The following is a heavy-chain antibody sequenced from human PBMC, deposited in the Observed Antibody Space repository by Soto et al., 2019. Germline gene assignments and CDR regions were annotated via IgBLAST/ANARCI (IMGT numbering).Heavy chain of an antibody. CDR3: AREGWPLLQTGMDV. CDR1: GFTFRSYS. D-gene: IGHD2-15*01. CDR2: ISSSNRTI. J-gene: IGHJ6*02. Sequence: GGSLRLSCAASGFTFRSYSMNWVRQAPGKGLEWVSYISSSNRTINYADSVKGRFIISRDNAKNSLYLQMHSLRDEGTAVYYCAREGWPLLQTGMDVWGQGTTVTVSS. V-gene: IGHV3-48*02.